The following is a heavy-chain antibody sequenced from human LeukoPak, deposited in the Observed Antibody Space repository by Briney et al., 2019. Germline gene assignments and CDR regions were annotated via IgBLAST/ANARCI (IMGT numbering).Heavy chain of an antibody. CDR2: ISYDGSNK. D-gene: IGHD3-10*01. J-gene: IGHJ5*02. Sequence: GRSLRLSCAASGFTFSSYGMHWVRQAPGKGLEWVAVISYDGSNKYYADSVKGRFTISRDNSKNTLYLQMNSLRAEDTAVYYCAKDSAEYGSGSSSPWGQGTLVTVSS. CDR1: GFTFSSYG. V-gene: IGHV3-30*18. CDR3: AKDSAEYGSGSSSP.